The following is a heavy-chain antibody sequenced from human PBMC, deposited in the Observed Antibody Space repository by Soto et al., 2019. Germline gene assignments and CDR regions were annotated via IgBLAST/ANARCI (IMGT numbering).Heavy chain of an antibody. Sequence: EVQLLESGGGLVQPGGSLRLSCAASGFTFSSYVITWVRQAPGKGLEWVSIISGSGGNTYYADSVKGRFTISRDNSKNTLYLQMNSLRAEDTAVYYCAKGAAPSGWYFDLWGRGTLVTVSS. CDR2: ISGSGGNT. J-gene: IGHJ2*01. CDR3: AKGAAPSGWYFDL. D-gene: IGHD1-26*01. V-gene: IGHV3-23*01. CDR1: GFTFSSYV.